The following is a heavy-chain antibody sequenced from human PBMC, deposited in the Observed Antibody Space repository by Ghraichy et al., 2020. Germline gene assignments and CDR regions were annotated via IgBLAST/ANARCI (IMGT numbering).Heavy chain of an antibody. Sequence: SETLSLTCTVSGGSISSGGYYWSWIRQHPGKGLEWIGYIYYSGSTYYNPSLKSRVTISVDTSKNQFSLKLSSVTAADTAVYYCASGYSSGWYVRPLDYWGQGTLVIVSS. J-gene: IGHJ4*02. CDR1: GGSISSGGYY. CDR2: IYYSGST. D-gene: IGHD6-19*01. V-gene: IGHV4-31*03. CDR3: ASGYSSGWYVRPLDY.